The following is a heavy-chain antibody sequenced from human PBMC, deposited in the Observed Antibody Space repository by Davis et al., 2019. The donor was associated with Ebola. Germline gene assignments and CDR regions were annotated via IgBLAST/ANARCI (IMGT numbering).Heavy chain of an antibody. CDR3: AKDYFDY. J-gene: IGHJ4*02. CDR2: ISYDGSNK. V-gene: IGHV3-30*18. Sequence: GGSLRLSCAASGFTFSSYGMHWVRQAPGKGLEWVAVISYDGSNKYYADSVKCRFTISRDNSKNTLYLQMNSLRAEDTAVYYCAKDYFDYWGQGTLVTVSS. CDR1: GFTFSSYG.